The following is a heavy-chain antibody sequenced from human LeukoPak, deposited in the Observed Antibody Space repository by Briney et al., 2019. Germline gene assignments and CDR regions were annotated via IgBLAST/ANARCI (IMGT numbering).Heavy chain of an antibody. D-gene: IGHD1-7*01. CDR3: AKSPSSGTVGLDY. Sequence: GGPLRLSCAASGFTFSNYAMSWVRQAPGKGLEWVSSITFSGGDTYYADSVKGRFAISRDNSKNTLTLLMNSLRAEDTALYYCAKSPSSGTVGLDYWGQGTLVTVSS. CDR2: ITFSGGDT. CDR1: GFTFSNYA. J-gene: IGHJ4*02. V-gene: IGHV3-23*01.